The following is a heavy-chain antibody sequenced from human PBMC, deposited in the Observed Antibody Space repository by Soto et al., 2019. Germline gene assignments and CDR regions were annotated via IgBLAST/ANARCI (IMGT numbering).Heavy chain of an antibody. Sequence: EVQLVESGGGLVEPGGSLRLSCAASGFTFSNAWMSWVRQAPGKGLEWVGRIKSKTDGGTTDYAAPVKGRFTISRDDSKNTLYLQMNSLKTEDTAVYYCTTGSALWFGESFLPWGQGTLVTVSS. CDR3: TTGSALWFGESFLP. CDR1: GFTFSNAW. J-gene: IGHJ4*02. V-gene: IGHV3-15*01. D-gene: IGHD3-10*01. CDR2: IKSKTDGGTT.